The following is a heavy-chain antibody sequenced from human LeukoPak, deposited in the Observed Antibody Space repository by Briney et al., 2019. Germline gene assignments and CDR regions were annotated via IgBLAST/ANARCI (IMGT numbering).Heavy chain of an antibody. CDR1: GSTFSTSG. D-gene: IGHD3-3*01. V-gene: IGHV3-23*01. CDR2: ISGSGGTP. Sequence: GGSLRLSCAASGSTFSTSGMTWVRQAPGKGLDWVSIISGSGGTPYYTDSVKGRFTISRDNSKNTLYLQMNSLRAEDTAVYYCAKTRGISISGVVPLCDYWGQGTLVTVSS. CDR3: AKTRGISISGVVPLCDY. J-gene: IGHJ4*02.